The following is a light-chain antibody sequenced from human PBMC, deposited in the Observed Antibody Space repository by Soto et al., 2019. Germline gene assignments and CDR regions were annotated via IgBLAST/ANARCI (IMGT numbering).Light chain of an antibody. Sequence: DIVLTQSPGTLSLSPGERATLSCRASQSVSSSYLAWYQQKPDQAPRLLIYGVSSRATGVPDRFSGSGSGTDFTITISRLEPEDFAMYYCQHYGTFGQGTRLEIK. J-gene: IGKJ2*01. V-gene: IGKV3-20*01. CDR1: QSVSSSY. CDR3: QHYGT. CDR2: GVS.